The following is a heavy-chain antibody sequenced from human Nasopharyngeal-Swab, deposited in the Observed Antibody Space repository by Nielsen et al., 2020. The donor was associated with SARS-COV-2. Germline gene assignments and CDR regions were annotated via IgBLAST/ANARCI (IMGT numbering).Heavy chain of an antibody. CDR1: GFTFSSYA. V-gene: IGHV3-30-3*01. D-gene: IGHD6-13*01. CDR3: ARLYSSSWYVPDY. J-gene: IGHJ4*02. CDR2: ISYDGSNK. Sequence: GGSLRLSCAASGFTFSSYAMHWVRQAPGKGLEWVAVISYDGSNKYYADSVKGRFTISRDNSKNTLYPQMNSLRAEDTAVYYCARLYSSSWYVPDYWGQGTLVTVSS.